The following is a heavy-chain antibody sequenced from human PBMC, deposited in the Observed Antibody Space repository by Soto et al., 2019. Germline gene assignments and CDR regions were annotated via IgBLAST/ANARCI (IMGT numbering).Heavy chain of an antibody. CDR3: AQAYKNTWFQDGFDI. Sequence: QITLKESGPTLVKPTQTLTLTCTFSGFSLSTSGLGVGWIRQPPGKALEWLGIIYWYDDKPYSPSLRSRFTNNKDTSKTQVFLTMTNMDPVDTATYYCAQAYKNTWFQDGFDIWGQGTMVTVSS. V-gene: IGHV2-5*01. CDR2: IYWYDDK. D-gene: IGHD1-20*01. J-gene: IGHJ3*02. CDR1: GFSLSTSGLG.